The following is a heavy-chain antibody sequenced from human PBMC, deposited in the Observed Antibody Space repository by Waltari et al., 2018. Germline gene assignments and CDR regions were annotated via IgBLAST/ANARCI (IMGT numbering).Heavy chain of an antibody. V-gene: IGHV4-34*01. J-gene: IGHJ6*03. CDR3: ARGHPFTIVSPRYYYYYYMDV. D-gene: IGHD3-9*01. Sequence: QVHLQQWGAGLLKPSETLSLTCGVYSGSLTGYHWNWIRQAPGKGLEWIGDINHSGNTDYSPSLESRVTISADTSKNQFSLHLTSGTAAETAVYYCARGHPFTIVSPRYYYYYYMDVWDKGTAVTVSS. CDR1: SGSLTGYH. CDR2: INHSGNT.